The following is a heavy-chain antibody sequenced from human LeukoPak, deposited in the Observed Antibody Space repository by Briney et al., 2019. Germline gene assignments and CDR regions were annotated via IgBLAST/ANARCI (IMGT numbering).Heavy chain of an antibody. Sequence: TLSLTCTVSGGSISSGSYYWSWIRRPAGKGLEWIGRIYTSGSTNYNPSLKSRVTISVDTSKNQFPLKLSSVTAADTAVYYCARVVAAAGTPYNWFDPWGQGTLVTVSS. CDR3: ARVVAAAGTPYNWFDP. CDR1: GGSISSGSYY. D-gene: IGHD6-13*01. CDR2: IYTSGST. V-gene: IGHV4-61*02. J-gene: IGHJ5*02.